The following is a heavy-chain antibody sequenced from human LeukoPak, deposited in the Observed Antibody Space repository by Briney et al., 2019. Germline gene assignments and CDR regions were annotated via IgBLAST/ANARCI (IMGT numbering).Heavy chain of an antibody. D-gene: IGHD2-15*01. Sequence: GGSLRLSCSASGFPFSSYAMHWVRQAPGKGLEYVSAISDSGGSTYYADSVKGRFTISRDNSKNTLYLQMSSLRAEDTAVYFCVRGYSFGPYGMDVWGQGTTVTVYS. J-gene: IGHJ6*02. V-gene: IGHV3-64D*09. CDR1: GFPFSSYA. CDR3: VRGYSFGPYGMDV. CDR2: ISDSGGST.